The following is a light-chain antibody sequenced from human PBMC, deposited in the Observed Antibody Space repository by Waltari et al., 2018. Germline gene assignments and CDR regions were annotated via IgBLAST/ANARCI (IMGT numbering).Light chain of an antibody. J-gene: IGLJ2*01. CDR1: SSDIGDYDY. CDR3: SSYTNRILV. Sequence: QSALTQPASVSGSPGQSIPISCPCSSSDIGDYDYFSWYQQHPGEAPKLIIYDVTHRPSGISNRFSGSKSGSAASLTISGLQAEDEADYYCSSYTNRILVFGGGTKLTVL. V-gene: IGLV2-14*03. CDR2: DVT.